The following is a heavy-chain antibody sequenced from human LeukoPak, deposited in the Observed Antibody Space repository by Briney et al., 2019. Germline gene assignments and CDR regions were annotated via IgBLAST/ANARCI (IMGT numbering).Heavy chain of an antibody. D-gene: IGHD4-23*01. J-gene: IGHJ4*02. CDR1: GYTFTGSY. Sequence: GASVKGSSRASGYTFTGSYMHSVRQAPGQGLEWMGWITPISGGTNSAQKCPGRATITRDTSIRTAHTKLSRLRSDDTPVYYCARATVVTQLGYFDYWGQGTLVTVSS. CDR3: ARATVVTQLGYFDY. CDR2: ITPISGGT. V-gene: IGHV1-2*02.